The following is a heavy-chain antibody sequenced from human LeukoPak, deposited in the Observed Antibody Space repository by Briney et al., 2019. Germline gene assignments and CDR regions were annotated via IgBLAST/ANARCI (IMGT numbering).Heavy chain of an antibody. D-gene: IGHD3-10*01. CDR2: IYHSGST. J-gene: IGHJ4*02. CDR3: AKVPSPHYYGSGSYPDY. V-gene: IGHV4-4*02. Sequence: SETLSLTCAVSGGSISSSNWWSWVRQPPGKGLEWIGEIYHSGSTNYNPSLKSRVTISVDKSKNQFSLKLSSVTAADTAVYYCAKVPSPHYYGSGSYPDYWGQGTLVTVSS. CDR1: GGSISSSNW.